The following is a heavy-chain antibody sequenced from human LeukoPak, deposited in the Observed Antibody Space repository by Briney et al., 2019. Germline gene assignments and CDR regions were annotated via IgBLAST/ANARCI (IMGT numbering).Heavy chain of an antibody. Sequence: GGSLRLPCAASGFSFGIYAMHWVRQAPGKGLEWVSGISASGDITHAADSVKGRFTISRAGNALYRQMDSLRAEDTAMYYCAKDSLGIPRFDDWGQGTLVTVSS. J-gene: IGHJ4*02. V-gene: IGHV3-23*01. D-gene: IGHD7-27*01. CDR1: GFSFGIYA. CDR2: ISASGDIT. CDR3: AKDSLGIPRFDD.